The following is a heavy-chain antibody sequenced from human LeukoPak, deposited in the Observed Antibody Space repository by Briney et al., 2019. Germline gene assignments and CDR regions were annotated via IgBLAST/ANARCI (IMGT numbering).Heavy chain of an antibody. CDR1: GFTFSSYA. D-gene: IGHD2-2*01. CDR2: ISGSGGST. CDR3: AKSRNVAKYCSSTSCYGGGAFDI. Sequence: GGSLRLSCAASGFTFSSYAMSWVRQAPGKGLEWVSAISGSGGSTYYADSVKGRFTISRDNSKNTLYLQMNSLRAEDTAVYYCAKSRNVAKYCSSTSCYGGGAFDIWGQGTMVTVSS. V-gene: IGHV3-23*01. J-gene: IGHJ3*02.